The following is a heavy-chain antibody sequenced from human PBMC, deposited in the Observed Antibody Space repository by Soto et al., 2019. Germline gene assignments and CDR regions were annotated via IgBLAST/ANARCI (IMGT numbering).Heavy chain of an antibody. V-gene: IGHV3-23*01. J-gene: IGHJ4*02. CDR2: ISDSGGST. D-gene: IGHD2-15*01. CDR1: GFTFSSSA. CDR3: AKNTGGNCDSSSDC. Sequence: EVQLLESGGGLVQPGGSLSLSCAASGFTFSSSAMSWVRQAPGKGLELVSVISDSGGSTYYADSVKARFTIARDNSKNTLYLQMNSLRVEDTAIYYCAKNTGGNCDSSSDCWGQGALVTVSS.